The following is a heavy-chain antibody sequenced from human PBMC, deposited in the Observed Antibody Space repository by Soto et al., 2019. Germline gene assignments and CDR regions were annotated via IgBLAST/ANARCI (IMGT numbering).Heavy chain of an antibody. CDR1: GGSISSADSY. D-gene: IGHD2-15*01. V-gene: IGHV4-30-4*01. CDR2: IFYTGSI. CDR3: ARDDCGGSRCSYYYGLDV. J-gene: IGHJ6*02. Sequence: QVQLQESGPGLVTTSQTLSLTCTVSGGSISSADSYWSWIRQPPGKGLEWIGYIFYTGSIFYNPSLESRLTISVDTSKNQFSLKLSSVTAADTAVYYCARDDCGGSRCSYYYGLDVWGQGTTVTVSS.